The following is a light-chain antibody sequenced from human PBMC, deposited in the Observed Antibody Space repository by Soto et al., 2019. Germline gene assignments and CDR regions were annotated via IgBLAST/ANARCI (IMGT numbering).Light chain of an antibody. V-gene: IGLV1-44*01. CDR3: ATWDDSLNAWV. Sequence: QSVLTQPPSASGTPGQRVIISCSGSSSNIGNNIVDWYQHLPGTAPRLLIYSTNQRPSGVPDRFSASKSGTSASLAISGLQSEDEADYYCATWDDSLNAWVFGGGTKVTVL. CDR1: SSNIGNNI. J-gene: IGLJ3*02. CDR2: STN.